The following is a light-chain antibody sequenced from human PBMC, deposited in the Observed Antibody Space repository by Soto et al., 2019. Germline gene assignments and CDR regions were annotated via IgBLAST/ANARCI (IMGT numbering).Light chain of an antibody. CDR3: QQYNNWPRIT. Sequence: EIVMTQSPATLSVSPGERATLSCRASQSVSSNLAWYQQKPGQAPRLLIYGASTRVTGIPARFSGSGSGTEFTLNISSLQSEDFAVYYCQQYNNWPRITFGQGTRLEIK. V-gene: IGKV3-15*01. CDR1: QSVSSN. J-gene: IGKJ5*01. CDR2: GAS.